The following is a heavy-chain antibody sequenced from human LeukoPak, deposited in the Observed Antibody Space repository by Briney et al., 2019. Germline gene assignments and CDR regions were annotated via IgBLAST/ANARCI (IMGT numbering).Heavy chain of an antibody. Sequence: GGSLRLSCAASGFTFSSYATSWVRQAPGKGLEWVSAISGSGGSTYYADSVKGRFTISRDNSKNTLYLQMNSLRAEDTAVYYCAKSPYYDSSGPIDYWGQGTLVTVSS. CDR2: ISGSGGST. CDR1: GFTFSSYA. J-gene: IGHJ4*02. D-gene: IGHD3-22*01. CDR3: AKSPYYDSSGPIDY. V-gene: IGHV3-23*01.